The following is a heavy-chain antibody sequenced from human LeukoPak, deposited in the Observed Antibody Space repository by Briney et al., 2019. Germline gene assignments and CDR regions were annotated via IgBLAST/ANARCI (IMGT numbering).Heavy chain of an antibody. D-gene: IGHD3-22*01. CDR3: TRDRMYDSRGYQAHDY. CDR1: GLSVVDYG. V-gene: IGHV3-20*01. Sequence: GGSLSLSCEVFGLSVVDYGMGWFRKTQGKGLEWSAALIRDGRGTIYIDSVKGRFTISRDNARSSLYLQMNSLRAEDTAFYRCTRDRMYDSRGYQAHDYWGQGTLVTVSS. CDR2: LIRDGRGT. J-gene: IGHJ4*02.